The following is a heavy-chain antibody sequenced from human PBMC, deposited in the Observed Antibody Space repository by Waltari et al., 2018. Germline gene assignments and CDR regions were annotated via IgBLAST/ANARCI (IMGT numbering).Heavy chain of an antibody. CDR1: GGSISSSNW. D-gene: IGHD3-10*01. J-gene: IGHJ5*02. V-gene: IGHV4-4*02. CDR2: IYHSGST. CDR3: ARDQATMVRGVIIGWFDP. Sequence: QVQLQESGPGLVKPSGTLSLTCAVSGGSISSSNWWSWVRQPPGQGLEWIGEIYHSGSTNYNPSLKSRVTISVDKSKNQFSLKLSSVTAADTAVYYCARDQATMVRGVIIGWFDPWGQGTLVTVSS.